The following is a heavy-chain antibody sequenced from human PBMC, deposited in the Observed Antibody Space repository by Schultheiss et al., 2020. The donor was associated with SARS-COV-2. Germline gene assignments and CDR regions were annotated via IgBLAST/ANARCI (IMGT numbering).Heavy chain of an antibody. V-gene: IGHV4-31*03. CDR1: GGSISSGGYY. CDR2: IYYSGST. J-gene: IGHJ5*02. Sequence: SETLSLTCTVSGGSISSGGYYWSWIRQHPGKGLEWIGYIYYSGSTYYNPSLKSRLSISIDTSKNQFSLNLSSVTVADTAVYYCARSPLGGWFDPWGQGTLVTVSS. CDR3: ARSPLGGWFDP.